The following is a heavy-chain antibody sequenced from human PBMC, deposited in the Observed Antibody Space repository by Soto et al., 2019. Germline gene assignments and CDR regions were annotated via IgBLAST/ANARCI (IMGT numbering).Heavy chain of an antibody. CDR1: GGSISSSSYY. V-gene: IGHV4-39*01. CDR2: IYYSGST. Sequence: QVQLQESGPGLVKPSETLSLTCTVSGGSISSSSYYWGWIRQPPGKGLEWIGSIYYSGSTYYNPSLKSRVTISVDTSKNQFSLKLSSVTAADTAVYYCARQYCSSTSCYGRYYYYYGMDVWGQGTTVTVSS. D-gene: IGHD2-2*01. CDR3: ARQYCSSTSCYGRYYYYYGMDV. J-gene: IGHJ6*02.